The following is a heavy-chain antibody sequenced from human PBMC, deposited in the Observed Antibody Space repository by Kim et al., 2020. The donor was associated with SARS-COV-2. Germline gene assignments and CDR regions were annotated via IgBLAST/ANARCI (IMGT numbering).Heavy chain of an antibody. V-gene: IGHV4-59*01. CDR3: ARDGFYGSGKYYYYYMDV. CDR1: GGSISSYY. Sequence: SETLSLTCTVSGGSISSYYWSWIRQPPGKGLEWIGYIYYSGSTNYNPSLKSRVTISVDTSKNQFSLKLSSVTAADTAVYYCARDGFYGSGKYYYYYMDVWGKGTTVTVSS. CDR2: IYYSGST. J-gene: IGHJ6*03. D-gene: IGHD3-10*01.